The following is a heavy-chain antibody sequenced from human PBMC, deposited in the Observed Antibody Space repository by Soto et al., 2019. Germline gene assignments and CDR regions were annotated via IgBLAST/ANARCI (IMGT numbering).Heavy chain of an antibody. V-gene: IGHV4-59*01. D-gene: IGHD3-3*01. J-gene: IGHJ4*02. CDR1: GGSISPYS. Sequence: SETLSLTCTVSGGSISPYSWSWIRQSPGKGLEWIGYIYYSGSTNYNTSLKSRVTISVDTSKTQFSLKVNSVTAADTAVYFCARGSSRITIFGVVISDFDYWGQGTLVTVSS. CDR3: ARGSSRITIFGVVISDFDY. CDR2: IYYSGST.